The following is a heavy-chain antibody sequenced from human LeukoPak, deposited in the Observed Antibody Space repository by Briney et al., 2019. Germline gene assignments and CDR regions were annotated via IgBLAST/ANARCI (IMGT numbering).Heavy chain of an antibody. CDR1: GFTFSSYA. J-gene: IGHJ3*02. Sequence: PAGSLPLSCAASGFTFSSYAMSWVRQAPGKGLEWVSDISGSGALSYYADSVKGRFTISRDNSKNTLYLQMNSLRAEDTAVYYCAKEGGYCSSTSCGAFDIWGQGTMLTVSS. V-gene: IGHV3-23*01. CDR2: ISGSGALS. D-gene: IGHD2-2*01. CDR3: AKEGGYCSSTSCGAFDI.